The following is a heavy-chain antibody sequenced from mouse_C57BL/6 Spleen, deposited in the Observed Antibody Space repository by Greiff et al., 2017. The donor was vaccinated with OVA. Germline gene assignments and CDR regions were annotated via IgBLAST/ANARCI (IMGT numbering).Heavy chain of an antibody. Sequence: EVQGVESGGDLVKPGGSLKLSCAASGFTFSSYGMSWVRQTPDKRLEWVATISSGGSYTYYPDSVKGRFTISRDNAKNTLYLQMSSLKSEDTAMYYCARGYDGYYNYAMDYWGQGTSVTVSS. CDR1: GFTFSSYG. D-gene: IGHD2-3*01. J-gene: IGHJ4*01. CDR2: ISSGGSYT. V-gene: IGHV5-6*01. CDR3: ARGYDGYYNYAMDY.